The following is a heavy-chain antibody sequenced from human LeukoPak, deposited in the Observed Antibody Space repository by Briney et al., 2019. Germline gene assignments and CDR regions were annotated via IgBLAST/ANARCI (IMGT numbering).Heavy chain of an antibody. D-gene: IGHD6-6*01. CDR3: ARHEGTEYSSSPDY. CDR1: GFTFSDYY. Sequence: GGSLRLSCATSGFTFSDYYMNWIRQAPGKGPEWVSYISNSGDTKYYTDSVKGRFTISRDNAKNSLFLQMNSLKASDTAMYYCARHEGTEYSSSPDYWGQGTLVTVSS. CDR2: ISNSGDTK. V-gene: IGHV3-11*01. J-gene: IGHJ4*02.